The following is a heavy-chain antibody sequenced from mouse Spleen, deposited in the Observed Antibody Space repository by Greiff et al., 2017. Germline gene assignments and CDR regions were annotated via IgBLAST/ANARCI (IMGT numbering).Heavy chain of an antibody. D-gene: IGHD1-2*01. V-gene: IGHV1-55*01. CDR2: IYPGSGST. CDR3: ARRPSFTTATPYWYFDV. Sequence: QVQLQQSGAELVKPGASVKMSCKASGYTFTSYWITWVKQRPGQGLEWIGDIYPGSGSTNYNEKFKSKATLTVDTSSSTAYMQLSSLTSEDSAVYYCARRPSFTTATPYWYFDVWGAGTTVTVSS. J-gene: IGHJ1*01. CDR1: GYTFTSYW.